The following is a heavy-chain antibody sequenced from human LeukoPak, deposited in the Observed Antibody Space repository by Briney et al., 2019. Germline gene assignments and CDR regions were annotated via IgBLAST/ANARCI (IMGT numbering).Heavy chain of an antibody. CDR1: GFTFSTYS. J-gene: IGHJ5*02. D-gene: IGHD6-25*01. CDR3: ARGTRDPQRFDP. Sequence: GGSLRLSCAASGFTFSTYSMNWVRQAPGKGLEWVAYISSRSSATYYADSVKGRFTISRDNAKNSLYLQMNSLRDEDTAVYYCARGTRDPQRFDPWGQGTLVTVSS. V-gene: IGHV3-48*02. CDR2: ISSRSSAT.